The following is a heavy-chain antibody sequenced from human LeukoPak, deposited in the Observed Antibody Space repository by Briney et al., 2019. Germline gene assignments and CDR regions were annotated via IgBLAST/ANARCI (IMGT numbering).Heavy chain of an antibody. CDR3: VREIGRPKTFYFHS. J-gene: IGHJ4*02. Sequence: PGGSLRLSRTASGFVFSRDNMNWVRPAPGEGLEWVSHISENIYHADSVRGRFTISRDNAKNSLYLQMSNLRAEDTAVYYCVREIGRPKTFYFHSWGRGTLVIVSS. CDR2: ISENI. CDR1: GFVFSRDN. V-gene: IGHV3-69-1*01.